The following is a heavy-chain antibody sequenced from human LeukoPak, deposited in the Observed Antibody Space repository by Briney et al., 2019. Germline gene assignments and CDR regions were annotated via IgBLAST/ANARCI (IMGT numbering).Heavy chain of an antibody. V-gene: IGHV4-59*01. Sequence: SETLSLTCTVSGGSIRSYYWSWIRQPPGKGLEWIAYIYYSGSTNYNPSLKSRVTISVDTSKNQFSLKLSSVTAADTAVYYCAREKIDYDYVWGSYRQIYYFDYWGQGTLVTVSS. J-gene: IGHJ4*02. CDR1: GGSIRSYY. CDR3: AREKIDYDYVWGSYRQIYYFDY. D-gene: IGHD3-16*02. CDR2: IYYSGST.